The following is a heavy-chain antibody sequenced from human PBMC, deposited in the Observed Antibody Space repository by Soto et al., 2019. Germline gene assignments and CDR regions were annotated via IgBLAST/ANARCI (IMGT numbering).Heavy chain of an antibody. CDR1: GYTFTSYG. J-gene: IGHJ5*02. CDR2: ISAYNGNT. D-gene: IGHD1-26*01. CDR3: ARAIVGATRNWFDP. V-gene: IGHV1-18*01. Sequence: ASLKVSCKASGYTFTSYGISWVRQGPGQGLEWMGWISAYNGNTNYAQKLQGGVTMTTDTSTSTAYMELRSLRSDDPAVYYCARAIVGATRNWFDPWGQGTLVTVSS.